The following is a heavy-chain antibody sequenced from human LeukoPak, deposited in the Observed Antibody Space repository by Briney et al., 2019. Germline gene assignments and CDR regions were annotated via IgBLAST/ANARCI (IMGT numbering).Heavy chain of an antibody. CDR1: GYTFTGYY. V-gene: IGHV1-2*02. CDR2: FIPDSGGT. D-gene: IGHD6-19*01. Sequence: ASVKVSCKASGYTFTGYYLHWVRQAPGQGLEWMGWFIPDSGGTNFAQKVQGRVTMTRDTSISTAYMELSSLRSDDTAVYYCARDGGGWYNDYWGQGTLVTVSS. J-gene: IGHJ4*02. CDR3: ARDGGGWYNDY.